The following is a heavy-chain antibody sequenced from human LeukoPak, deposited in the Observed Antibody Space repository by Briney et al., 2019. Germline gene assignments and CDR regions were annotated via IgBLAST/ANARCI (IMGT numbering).Heavy chain of an antibody. J-gene: IGHJ4*02. CDR3: ARIMWAYYYDSSGYHFDY. CDR2: INHSGST. Sequence: SETLSLTCAVYGGSFSGYYWCWIRQPPGKGLEWIGEINHSGSTNYNPSLKSRVTISVDTSKNQFSLKLSSVTAADTAVYYCARIMWAYYYDSSGYHFDYWGQGTLVTVSS. D-gene: IGHD3-22*01. CDR1: GGSFSGYY. V-gene: IGHV4-34*01.